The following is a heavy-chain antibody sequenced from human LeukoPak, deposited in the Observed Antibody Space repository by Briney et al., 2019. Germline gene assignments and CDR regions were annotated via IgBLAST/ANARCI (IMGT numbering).Heavy chain of an antibody. CDR2: TYYRSKWYN. V-gene: IGHV6-1*01. J-gene: IGHJ3*02. D-gene: IGHD1-1*01. Sequence: SQTLSLTCAISGDSVSSNSALWNWIRQSPSRGLEWLGRTYYRSKWYNDYAVSVKSRITINADTSKNQSSLQLNSVTPEDTAVYYCANSKPMWNDAFDIWGQGTMVTVSS. CDR3: ANSKPMWNDAFDI. CDR1: GDSVSSNSAL.